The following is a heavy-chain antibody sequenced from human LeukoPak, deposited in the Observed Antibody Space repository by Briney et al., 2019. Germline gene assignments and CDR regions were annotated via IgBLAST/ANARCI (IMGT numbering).Heavy chain of an antibody. D-gene: IGHD5-12*01. Sequence: KPSETLSLTCTVSGGSISTYYWNWIRQPPGKGLEWIGYIYDSGSTNYNPSPKSRVTISVDMSKNQFSLNLSSVTAADTAVYYCARVGRRGYSGYVNYWGQGTLVTVSS. CDR3: ARVGRRGYSGYVNY. J-gene: IGHJ4*02. CDR2: IYDSGST. V-gene: IGHV4-59*01. CDR1: GGSISTYY.